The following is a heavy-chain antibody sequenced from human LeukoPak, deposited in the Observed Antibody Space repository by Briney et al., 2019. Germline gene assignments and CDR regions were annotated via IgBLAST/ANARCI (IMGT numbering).Heavy chain of an antibody. CDR3: ASSYCGGDCYRRWFDP. CDR2: INPSGGST. CDR1: GYTFTSYY. J-gene: IGHJ5*02. Sequence: ALVKVSCKASGYTFTSYYMHWVRQAPGQGLEWMGIINPSGGSTSYAQKFQGRVTMTRDTSTSTVYMELSSLRSEDTAVYYCASSYCGGDCYRRWFDPWGQGTLVTVSS. V-gene: IGHV1-46*01. D-gene: IGHD2-21*02.